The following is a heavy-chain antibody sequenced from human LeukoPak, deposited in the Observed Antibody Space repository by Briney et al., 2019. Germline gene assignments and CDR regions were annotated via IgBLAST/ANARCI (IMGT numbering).Heavy chain of an antibody. CDR3: AKGPYGSGKRGWYFDL. CDR2: ISGSGGST. J-gene: IGHJ2*01. V-gene: IGHV3-23*01. Sequence: GGSLRLSCAASGFTFSSYAMSWVRQAPGKGLEWVSAISGSGGSTYYADSVKGRFIISRDNSKNTMYLQMNRLRAEDTAVYYCAKGPYGSGKRGWYFDLWGRGTLVTVSS. D-gene: IGHD3-10*01. CDR1: GFTFSSYA.